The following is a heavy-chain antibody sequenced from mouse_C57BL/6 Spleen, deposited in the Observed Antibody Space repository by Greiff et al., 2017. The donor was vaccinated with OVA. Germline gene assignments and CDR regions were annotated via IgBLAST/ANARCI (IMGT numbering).Heavy chain of an antibody. Sequence: VQLQQSGAELVRPGTSVKVSCKASGYAFTNYLLEWVKQRPGQGLEWIGVINPGSGGTNYNEKFKGKATLTADKSSSTAYMQLSSLTSEDSAVYFCARGGQLRSYAMDYWGQGTSVTVSS. D-gene: IGHD3-2*02. CDR1: GYAFTNYL. CDR3: ARGGQLRSYAMDY. V-gene: IGHV1-54*01. J-gene: IGHJ4*01. CDR2: INPGSGGT.